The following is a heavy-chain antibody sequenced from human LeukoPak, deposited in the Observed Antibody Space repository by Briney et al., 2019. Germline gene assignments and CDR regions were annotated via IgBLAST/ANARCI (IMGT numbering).Heavy chain of an antibody. CDR3: ATVRGSSGFYYIDF. J-gene: IGHJ4*02. V-gene: IGHV3-23*01. D-gene: IGHD3-22*01. Sequence: GGSLRLSCAASGFTFSSYAMSWVRQAPGKGLEWVSAISGSGGSIYYADSVKGRFTISRDNAKNSLYLQMNSLRVEDTAVYYCATVRGSSGFYYIDFWGQGTLVTVSS. CDR1: GFTFSSYA. CDR2: ISGSGGSI.